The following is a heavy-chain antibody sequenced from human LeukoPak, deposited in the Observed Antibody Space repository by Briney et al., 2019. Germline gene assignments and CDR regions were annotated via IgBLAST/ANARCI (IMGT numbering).Heavy chain of an antibody. CDR1: GYTLTELS. Sequence: ASVKVSFKVSGYTLTELSMHWVRQAPGKGLVWMGGFDPEDGETIYAQKFQGRVTMAEDTSTDTAYMELSSLRSEDTAVYYCATTNYGSGSYYPDYWGQGTLVTVSS. CDR3: ATTNYGSGSYYPDY. V-gene: IGHV1-24*01. D-gene: IGHD3-10*01. J-gene: IGHJ4*02. CDR2: FDPEDGET.